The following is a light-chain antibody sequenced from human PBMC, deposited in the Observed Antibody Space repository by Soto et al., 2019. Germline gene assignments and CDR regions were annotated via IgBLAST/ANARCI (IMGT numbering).Light chain of an antibody. J-gene: IGLJ2*01. CDR3: SSYTSSSTPVV. Sequence: QSALTKPASVSGSPGQSITISCTGTSSDVGGHNYVSWYQQQPGKAPKLMIYDVSNRPSGVSNRFSGSKSGNTASLTISGLQAEDEADYYCSSYTSSSTPVVFGGGTKLTVL. V-gene: IGLV2-14*01. CDR1: SSDVGGHNY. CDR2: DVS.